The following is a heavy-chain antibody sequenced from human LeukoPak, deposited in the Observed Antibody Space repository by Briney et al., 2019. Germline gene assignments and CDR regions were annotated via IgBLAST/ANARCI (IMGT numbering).Heavy chain of an antibody. CDR3: ARQPRAGWFDP. Sequence: GESLKISCKGSGHSFTSNWIGWVRQMPGKGLEWMAIINPGDSDTRYSPSFQGQVTISADKSISTVYLQWGSLKASDTAMYYCARQPRAGWFDPWGQGTLVTVSS. V-gene: IGHV5-51*01. J-gene: IGHJ5*02. CDR1: GHSFTSNW. CDR2: INPGDSDT.